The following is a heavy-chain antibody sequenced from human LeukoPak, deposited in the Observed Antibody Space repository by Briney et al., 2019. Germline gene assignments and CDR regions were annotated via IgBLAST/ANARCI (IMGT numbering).Heavy chain of an antibody. CDR3: ARIYCSSTSCHVGY. CDR1: GGSISSSSYY. D-gene: IGHD2-2*01. J-gene: IGHJ4*02. CDR2: IYYSGST. Sequence: SETLSLTCTVSGGSISSSSYYWGWLRQPPGQGLEWIGSIYYSGSTYYNPSLKSRVTISVDTSKNQFSLKLSSVTAADTAVYYCARIYCSSTSCHVGYWGQGTLVTVSS. V-gene: IGHV4-39*01.